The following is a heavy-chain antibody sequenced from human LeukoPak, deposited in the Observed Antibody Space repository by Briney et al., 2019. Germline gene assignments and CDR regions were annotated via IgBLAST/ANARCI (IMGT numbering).Heavy chain of an antibody. CDR1: GYTFTSYY. V-gene: IGHV1-46*01. Sequence: ASVKVSCKASGYTFTSYYMHWVRQAPGQGLEWMGIINPSGGSTSYAQKFQGRVTMTRDTSTSTVYMELSSLRSEDTAVYYCAREFSGSSGWTMGYYYGMDVWGQGTTVTVSS. CDR3: AREFSGSSGWTMGYYYGMDV. J-gene: IGHJ6*02. D-gene: IGHD6-19*01. CDR2: INPSGGST.